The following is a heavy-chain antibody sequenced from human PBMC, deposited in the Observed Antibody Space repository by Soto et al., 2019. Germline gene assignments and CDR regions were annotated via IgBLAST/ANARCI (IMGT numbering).Heavy chain of an antibody. CDR3: ARGEGFLEWFPQEGAFEI. CDR2: MNPNSGNT. CDR1: GYTFTSYD. D-gene: IGHD3-3*01. J-gene: IGHJ3*02. Sequence: ASVKVSCKASGYTFTSYDINWVRQATGQGLEWMGWMNPNSGNTGYAQKFQGRVTMTRNTSISTAYMELSSLRSEDTAVYYCARGEGFLEWFPQEGAFEIWGQGTMVTVSS. V-gene: IGHV1-8*01.